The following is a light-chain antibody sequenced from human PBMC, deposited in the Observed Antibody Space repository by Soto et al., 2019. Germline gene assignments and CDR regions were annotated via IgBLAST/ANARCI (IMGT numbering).Light chain of an antibody. CDR2: DAS. Sequence: DIQRTQSPATLSASLGYRVTITCLASQSISSGLAWYQQKPGKAPKVLSYDASSLQSGVPSRFSGSGSGTEFTLTISSLQTEDFATYDCQQYNTFSPWTVGQGTKVEI. J-gene: IGKJ1*01. CDR3: QQYNTFSPWT. V-gene: IGKV1-5*01. CDR1: QSISSG.